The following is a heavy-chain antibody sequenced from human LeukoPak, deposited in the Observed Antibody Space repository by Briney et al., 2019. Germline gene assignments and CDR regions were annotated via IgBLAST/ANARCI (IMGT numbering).Heavy chain of an antibody. CDR2: ISWNSGSI. V-gene: IGHV3-9*01. Sequence: GGSLRLSCAASGFTFDDYAMHWVRQAPGKGLEWVSGISWNSGSIGYAGSVKGRFTISRDNAKNSLYLQMNSLRAEDTALYYCAKDAVTVTTWGQGTLVTVSS. CDR1: GFTFDDYA. J-gene: IGHJ4*02. CDR3: AKDAVTVTT. D-gene: IGHD4-17*01.